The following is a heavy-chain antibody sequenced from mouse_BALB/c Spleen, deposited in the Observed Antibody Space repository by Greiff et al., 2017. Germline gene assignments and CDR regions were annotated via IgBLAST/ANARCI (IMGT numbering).Heavy chain of an antibody. J-gene: IGHJ2*01. Sequence: EVQGVESGGGLVKPGGSLKLSCAASGFTFSSYAMSWVRQSPEKRLEWVAEISSGGSYTYYPDTVTGRFTISRDNAKNTLYLEMSSLRSEDTAMYYCARGGNWDAFDDWGQGTTLTVSS. CDR1: GFTFSSYA. CDR2: ISSGGSYT. D-gene: IGHD4-1*01. CDR3: ARGGNWDAFDD. V-gene: IGHV5-9-4*01.